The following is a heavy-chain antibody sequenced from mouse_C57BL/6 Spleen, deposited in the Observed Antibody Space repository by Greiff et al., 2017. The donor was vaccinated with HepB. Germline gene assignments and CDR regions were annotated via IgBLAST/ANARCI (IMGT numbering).Heavy chain of an antibody. CDR2: IDPSDSYT. CDR3: ARRGDGSSYSWYFDV. V-gene: IGHV1-69*01. Sequence: QVQLQQPGAELVMPGASVKLSCKASGYTFTSYWMHWVKQRPGQGLEWIGEIDPSDSYTNYNQKFKGKSTLTVDKSSSTAYMQLSSLTSEDSAVYYCARRGDGSSYSWYFDVWGTGTTVTVSS. D-gene: IGHD1-1*01. CDR1: GYTFTSYW. J-gene: IGHJ1*03.